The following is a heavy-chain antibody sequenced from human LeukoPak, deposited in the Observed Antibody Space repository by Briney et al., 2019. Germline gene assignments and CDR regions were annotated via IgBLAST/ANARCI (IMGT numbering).Heavy chain of an antibody. CDR1: GFTFDDYA. J-gene: IGHJ6*02. V-gene: IGHV3-9*01. D-gene: IGHD4-17*01. CDR2: ISWNSGSI. CDR3: AKTTTVTSGSYYYGMDV. Sequence: PGGSLRLSCAASGFTFDDYAMHWVRQAPGKGLGWVSGISWNSGSIGYADSVKGRFTISRDNAKNSLYLQMNSLRAEDTALYYCAKTTTVTSGSYYYGMDVWGQGTTVTVSS.